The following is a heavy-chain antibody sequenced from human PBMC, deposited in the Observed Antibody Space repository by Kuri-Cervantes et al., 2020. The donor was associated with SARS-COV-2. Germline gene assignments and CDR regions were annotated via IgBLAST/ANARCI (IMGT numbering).Heavy chain of an antibody. D-gene: IGHD2-2*02. CDR2: ISSSSSYI. V-gene: IGHV3-21*01. CDR1: GFTFSSYG. J-gene: IGHJ6*03. Sequence: GGSLRLSCAASGFTFSSYGMHWVRQAPGKGLEWVSSISSSSSYIYYADSVKGRFTISRDNAKNSLYLQMNSLRAEDTAVYYCARGKDIVVVPAAIRYYYYYYMDVWGKGTTVTVSS. CDR3: ARGKDIVVVPAAIRYYYYYYMDV.